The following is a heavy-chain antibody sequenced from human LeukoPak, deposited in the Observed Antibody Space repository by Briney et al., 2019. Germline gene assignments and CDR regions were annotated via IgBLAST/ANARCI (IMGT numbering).Heavy chain of an antibody. CDR3: AKKESDYYYMDV. V-gene: IGHV3-30*18. CDR1: GFTFSSYG. CDR2: ISYDGSNK. Sequence: GGSLRLSCAASGFTFSSYGMHWVRQAPGKGLEWVAVISYDGSNKYYADSVKGRFTISRDNSKNTLYLQMNSLRAEDTAVYYCAKKESDYYYMDVWGKGTTVTVSS. J-gene: IGHJ6*03.